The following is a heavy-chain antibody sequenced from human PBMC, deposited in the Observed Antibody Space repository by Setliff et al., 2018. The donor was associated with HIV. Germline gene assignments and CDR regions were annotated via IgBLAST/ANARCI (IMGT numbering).Heavy chain of an antibody. CDR3: ARGGSGNSYNGAFDY. CDR2: IYTSGST. J-gene: IGHJ4*02. D-gene: IGHD3-10*01. CDR1: GGSISSHY. V-gene: IGHV4-4*08. Sequence: SETLSLTCTVSGGSISSHYWSWIRQPPGKGLEWIGHIYTSGSTNYNPSLKSRLTISLDTKNQFSLKLSSVTAADTAVYYCARGGSGNSYNGAFDYWGQGTLVTVSS.